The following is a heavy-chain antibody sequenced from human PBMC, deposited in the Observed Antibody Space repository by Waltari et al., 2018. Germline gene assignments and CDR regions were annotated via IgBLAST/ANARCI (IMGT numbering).Heavy chain of an antibody. CDR2: INQDGNKL. Sequence: EVHLVESGGGLVQPGGSLRLSCVASGFTFSGYWVSWVRQAPGKGLEWVANINQDGNKLYYVDSVEGRFTISRDNAKNSLYLQMNSLRAEDTAVYYCARDQMVTVTDDNWFDSWGQGNLVTVSS. J-gene: IGHJ5*01. CDR3: ARDQMVTVTDDNWFDS. V-gene: IGHV3-7*01. D-gene: IGHD4-17*01. CDR1: GFTFSGYW.